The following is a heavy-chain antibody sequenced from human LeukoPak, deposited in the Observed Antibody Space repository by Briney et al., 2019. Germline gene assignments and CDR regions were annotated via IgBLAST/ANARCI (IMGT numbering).Heavy chain of an antibody. D-gene: IGHD2-21*02. CDR2: IFFGAITT. CDR3: ATDGPPEEVVSATFTY. J-gene: IGHJ4*02. V-gene: IGHV3-33*03. Sequence: PGGSLRLSCAASGLTFRTYGMHWLRQAPGKGLEWVAAIFFGAITTKYADSVKGRFTISRDNSKNTLYLQMNRLSAEDSAMYYCATDGPPEEVVSATFTYWGQGTLVTVSS. CDR1: GLTFRTYG.